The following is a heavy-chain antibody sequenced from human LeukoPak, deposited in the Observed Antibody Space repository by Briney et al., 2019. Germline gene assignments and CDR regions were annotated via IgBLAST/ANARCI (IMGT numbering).Heavy chain of an antibody. Sequence: ASVKVSCKASGYTFTSYAMHWVRQAPGQRLEWMGWINAGNGNTKYSQKFQGRVTITRDTSASTAYMELSSLRSEDTAVYYCARLTEYSSSRYPREYYYYGMDVWGQGTTVTVSS. CDR2: INAGNGNT. J-gene: IGHJ6*02. D-gene: IGHD6-13*01. CDR1: GYTFTSYA. V-gene: IGHV1-3*01. CDR3: ARLTEYSSSRYPREYYYYGMDV.